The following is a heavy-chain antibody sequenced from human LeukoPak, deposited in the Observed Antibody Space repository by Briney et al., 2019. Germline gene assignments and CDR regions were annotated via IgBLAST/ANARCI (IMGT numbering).Heavy chain of an antibody. CDR2: IRYDGSNK. D-gene: IGHD3-10*01. CDR1: GFTFSSYG. CDR3: AKETYYYGSSYYYYMDV. Sequence: GGSLRLSCAASGFTFSSYGMHWVRLAPGKGPEWVAFIRYDGSNKYYADSVKGRFTISRDNSKNTLYPQMNSLRAEDTAVYYCAKETYYYGSSYYYYMDVWGKGATVTISS. V-gene: IGHV3-30*02. J-gene: IGHJ6*03.